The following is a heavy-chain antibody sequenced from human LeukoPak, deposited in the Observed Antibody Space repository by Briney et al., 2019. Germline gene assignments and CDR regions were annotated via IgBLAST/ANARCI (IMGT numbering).Heavy chain of an antibody. CDR3: AKSGVRGVIVFPFDY. CDR1: GYTFTSYY. CDR2: INPSGGST. J-gene: IGHJ4*02. V-gene: IGHV1-46*01. D-gene: IGHD3-10*02. Sequence: ASVKVSCKASGYTFTSYYMHWVRQAPGQGLEWMGIINPSGGSTSYAQKFQGRVTMTRNTSISTAYMELSSLRSEDTAVYYCAKSGVRGVIVFPFDYWGQGTLVTVSS.